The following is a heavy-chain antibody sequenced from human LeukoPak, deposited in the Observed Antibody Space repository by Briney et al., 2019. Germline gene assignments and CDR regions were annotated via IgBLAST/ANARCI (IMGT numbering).Heavy chain of an antibody. CDR3: ARGFITNNRYYYYYMDV. D-gene: IGHD3-22*01. Sequence: ASVKVSCKASGYTFTSYDINWVRQATGQGLEWMGWINPNSGGTNYAQKFQGRVTMTRDTSISTAYMELSRLRSDDTAVYYCARGFITNNRYYYYYMDVWGKGTTVTVSS. J-gene: IGHJ6*03. CDR1: GYTFTSYD. CDR2: INPNSGGT. V-gene: IGHV1-2*02.